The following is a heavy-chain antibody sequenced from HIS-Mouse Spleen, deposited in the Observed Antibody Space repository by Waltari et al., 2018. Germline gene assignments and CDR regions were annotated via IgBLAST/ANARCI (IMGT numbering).Heavy chain of an antibody. D-gene: IGHD3-10*01. V-gene: IGHV3-53*02. J-gene: IGHJ4*02. CDR1: GFTVSSNY. CDR2: IYSGGST. CDR3: ARHYYYGSGSYYFDY. Sequence: EVQLVETGGGLIQPGGSLRLSCAASGFTVSSNYMSWVRPAPGKGREWVSGIYSGGSTDYADSVKGRFTISRDNSKNTLYLQMNSLRAEDTAVYYCARHYYYGSGSYYFDYWGQGTLVTVSS.